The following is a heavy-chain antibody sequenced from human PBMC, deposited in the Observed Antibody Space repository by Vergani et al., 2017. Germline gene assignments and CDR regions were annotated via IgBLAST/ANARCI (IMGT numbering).Heavy chain of an antibody. CDR1: GFIFSDHY. Sequence: EVQLVESGGGLDQPGRSLRLSCAASGFIFSDHYMDWVRQAPGKGLEWVGRIRNKANDYTTQYAASVKGRFTISRDDSKSYLYLQMNSLQTEDTALYYCVRVKGSNWNDHLYDIWGQGTLVTVSS. J-gene: IGHJ3*02. D-gene: IGHD1-1*01. V-gene: IGHV3-72*01. CDR3: VRVKGSNWNDHLYDI. CDR2: IRNKANDYTT.